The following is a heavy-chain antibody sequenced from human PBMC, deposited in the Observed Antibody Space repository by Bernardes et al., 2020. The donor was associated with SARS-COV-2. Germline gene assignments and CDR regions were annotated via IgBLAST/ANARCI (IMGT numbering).Heavy chain of an antibody. J-gene: IGHJ6*02. CDR1: GFTFSSYA. V-gene: IGHV3-23*01. CDR2: ISGSGDST. D-gene: IGHD5-18*01. CDR3: AVNGYSYGYIGYYYYGLDV. Sequence: GGSLRLSCAASGFTFSSYAMSWVRQAPGKGLEWVSAISGSGDSTYYADSVKGRFTISRDNSKNTLYLQMNSLRAEDTAVYYCAVNGYSYGYIGYYYYGLDVWGQGTTVTVSS.